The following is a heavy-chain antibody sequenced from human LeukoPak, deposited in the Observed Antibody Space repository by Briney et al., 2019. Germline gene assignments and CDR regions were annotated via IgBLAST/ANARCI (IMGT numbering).Heavy chain of an antibody. D-gene: IGHD6-13*01. CDR1: GYTFTGYC. CDR2: INPNSGGT. V-gene: IGHV1-2*02. CDR3: ARDSSSWYGFYYYYGMDV. J-gene: IGHJ6*02. Sequence: ASVKVSCKASGYTFTGYCMHWVRQAPGQGLEWMGWINPNSGGTNYAQKFQGRVTMARDTSISTAYMELSRLRSDDTAVYYCARDSSSWYGFYYYYGMDVWGQGTTVTVSS.